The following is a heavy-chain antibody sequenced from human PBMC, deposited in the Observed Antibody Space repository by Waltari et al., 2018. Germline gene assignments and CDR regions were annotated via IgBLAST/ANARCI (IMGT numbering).Heavy chain of an antibody. CDR1: GFTFSRYW. V-gene: IGHV3-7*01. CDR3: AKSRGFEY. Sequence: EVQLVESGGGLVQPGGSLRLSCGASGFTFSRYWLSRVRQTPGKGMEWVANINYDGSQKYYVDSVKGRFTSSRDNAKNSVYLQMNSLRVEDTAVYYCAKSRGFEYLGQGALITVSS. CDR2: INYDGSQK. D-gene: IGHD2-2*01. J-gene: IGHJ4*02.